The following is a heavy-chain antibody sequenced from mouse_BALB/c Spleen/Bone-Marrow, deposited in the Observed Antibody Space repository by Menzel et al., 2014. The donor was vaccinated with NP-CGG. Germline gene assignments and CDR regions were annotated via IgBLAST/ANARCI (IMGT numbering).Heavy chain of an antibody. CDR1: GFNIKDTY. V-gene: IGHV14-3*02. CDR2: IDPASGNI. CDR3: APLTGTFDY. D-gene: IGHD4-1*01. J-gene: IGHJ2*01. Sequence: VQLQQSGTDLVKPGASVKLSCTASGFNIKDTYMHWVKQRPEQGLDWIGRIDPASGNIQYDPKFQGRAAITADTSSNTAYLQLSSLTSEDTAVYYCAPLTGTFDYWGQGTPLTVSS.